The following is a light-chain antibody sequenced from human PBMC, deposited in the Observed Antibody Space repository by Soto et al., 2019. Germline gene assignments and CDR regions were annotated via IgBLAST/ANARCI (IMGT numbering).Light chain of an antibody. Sequence: EVVLTQSPGTLSLSSGERATLSCRASQSVSASYIAWYQQKPGQALKLLIYGASSRATGIPDRFSGSGSGTDFTLTISRLEPEDFAVYYCQQYGSSGTFGQGTKVDIK. CDR3: QQYGSSGT. V-gene: IGKV3-20*01. CDR2: GAS. J-gene: IGKJ1*01. CDR1: QSVSASY.